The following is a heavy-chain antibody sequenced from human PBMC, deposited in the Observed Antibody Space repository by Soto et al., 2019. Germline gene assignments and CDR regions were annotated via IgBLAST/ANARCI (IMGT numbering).Heavy chain of an antibody. CDR2: ISYSGST. V-gene: IGHV4-39*01. J-gene: IGHJ4*02. CDR1: GGSISSSSYY. Sequence: QLQLQESGPGLVKPSETLSLTCTVSGGSISSSSYYWRWIRQPPGKGLEWLGRISYSGSTYYNPFLKRRVTQSVSTRKIQFTLKLSSVADADAAVYYCGRGLGDYDVLPGFYADQFDYWGEGTLVTVSS. D-gene: IGHD3-9*01. CDR3: GRGLGDYDVLPGFYADQFDY.